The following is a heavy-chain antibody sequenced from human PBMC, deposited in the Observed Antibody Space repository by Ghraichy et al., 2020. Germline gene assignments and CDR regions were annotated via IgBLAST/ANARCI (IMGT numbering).Heavy chain of an antibody. Sequence: ESLNISCTVSGGSISSPYWWGWVRQSPGKGLEWIGDIFNSETAQYNPSLKSRVTISVDKSKNEFSLRMTSVTAADTAVYYCAREPIAARALVLDTWGQGALVTVSS. CDR1: GGSISSPYW. CDR2: IFNSETA. J-gene: IGHJ4*02. V-gene: IGHV4-4*02. CDR3: AREPIAARALVLDT. D-gene: IGHD6-6*01.